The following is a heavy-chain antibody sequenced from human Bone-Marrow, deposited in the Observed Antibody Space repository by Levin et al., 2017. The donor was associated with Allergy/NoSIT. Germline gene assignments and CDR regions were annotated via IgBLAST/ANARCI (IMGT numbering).Heavy chain of an antibody. CDR2: IYYNGST. CDR3: ARVLAGFDGSAMAYDY. J-gene: IGHJ4*02. D-gene: IGHD3-10*01. V-gene: IGHV4-31*03. CDR1: GASIRSGAYY. Sequence: SETLSLTCTVSGASIRSGAYYWSWVRQPPGPGLEWIEYIYYNGSTYFNPSLKSRVSISVDTSKNQFSLKLSSVTAADTADYYCARVLAGFDGSAMAYDYWGRGSLVTVSS.